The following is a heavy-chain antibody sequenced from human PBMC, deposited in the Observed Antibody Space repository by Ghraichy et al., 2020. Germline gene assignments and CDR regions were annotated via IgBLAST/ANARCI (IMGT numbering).Heavy chain of an antibody. CDR2: INPNSGGT. V-gene: IGHV1-2*02. CDR3: ARERGLSYYYYYGMDV. Sequence: ASVKVSCKASGYTFTGYYMHWVRQAPGQGLEWMGWINPNSGGTNYAQKFQGRVTMTRDTSISTAYMELSRLRSDDTAVYYCARERGLSYYYYYGMDVWGQGTTVTVSS. D-gene: IGHD1-26*01. CDR1: GYTFTGYY. J-gene: IGHJ6*02.